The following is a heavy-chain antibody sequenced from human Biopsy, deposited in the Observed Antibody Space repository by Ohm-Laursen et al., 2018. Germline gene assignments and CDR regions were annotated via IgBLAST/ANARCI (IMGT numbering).Heavy chain of an antibody. CDR2: ITHSGYT. J-gene: IGHJ4*02. CDR3: ASRLYGPNPIDY. D-gene: IGHD2-8*01. V-gene: IGHV4-34*01. CDR1: SGSFSSNY. Sequence: GTLSLTCAVYSGSFSSNYWTWIRQPPGKGLEWIGEITHSGYTNYNPSLKSRVTVSVDTSKNQFSLKLSSVTAADTAVYYCASRLYGPNPIDYWGQGTLVTVSS.